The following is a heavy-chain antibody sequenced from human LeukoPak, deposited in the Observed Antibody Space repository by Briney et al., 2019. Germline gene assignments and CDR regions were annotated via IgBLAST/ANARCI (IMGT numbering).Heavy chain of an antibody. V-gene: IGHV4-39*01. J-gene: IGHJ6*02. CDR3: ARMATSTYGMDV. D-gene: IGHD5-12*01. CDR1: GGSISGSSYY. Sequence: KPSETLSLTCTVSGGSISGSSYYWGWIRQPPGKGLEWIGSIYYSGSTYYNPSLRSRVTISVDTSKNQFSLKLSSVTAADTAVYYCARMATSTYGMDVWGQGTTVTVSS. CDR2: IYYSGST.